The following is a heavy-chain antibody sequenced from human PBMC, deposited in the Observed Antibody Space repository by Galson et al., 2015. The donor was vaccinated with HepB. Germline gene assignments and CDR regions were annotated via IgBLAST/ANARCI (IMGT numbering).Heavy chain of an antibody. CDR1: GGTFSSYA. CDR2: IIPIFGTA. Sequence: SVKVSCKASGGTFSSYAISWVRQAPGQGLEWMGGIIPIFGTANYAQKFQGRVTITADESTSTAYMELSSLRSEDTAVYYCARDVSALTRGYSYGHFDYWGQGTLVTVSS. CDR3: ARDVSALTRGYSYGHFDY. J-gene: IGHJ4*02. D-gene: IGHD5-18*01. V-gene: IGHV1-69*13.